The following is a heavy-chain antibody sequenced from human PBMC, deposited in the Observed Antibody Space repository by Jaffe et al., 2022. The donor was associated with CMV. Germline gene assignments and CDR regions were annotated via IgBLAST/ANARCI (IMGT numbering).Heavy chain of an antibody. J-gene: IGHJ4*02. D-gene: IGHD3-10*01. V-gene: IGHV4-59*08. CDR1: GGSITNFY. CDR3: ARHWSDYGSGHYYNGNFDY. CDR2: VYYTGST. Sequence: QVQLQESGPGLVKPSETLSLTCTVSGGSITNFYWSWIRQPPGKGLDWLGYVYYTGSTMYNPSLKGRVTISVDTAKNQFSLNLTSVTAEDTAVYYCARHWSDYGSGHYYNGNFDYWGQGTLVTVSS.